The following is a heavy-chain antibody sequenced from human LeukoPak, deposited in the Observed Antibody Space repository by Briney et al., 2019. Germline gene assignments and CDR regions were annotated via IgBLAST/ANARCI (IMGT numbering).Heavy chain of an antibody. CDR3: ARENSGWEPDGPRGAFDI. V-gene: IGHV3-21*01. CDR2: ISSSSSYI. Sequence: PGGSLRLPCAASGFTFSSYSMNWVRQAPGKGLEWVSSISSSSSYIYYADSVKGRFTVSRDNAKNSLYLQMNSLRGEDTAVYYCARENSGWEPDGPRGAFDIWGQGTTVTVSS. J-gene: IGHJ3*02. D-gene: IGHD1-26*01. CDR1: GFTFSSYS.